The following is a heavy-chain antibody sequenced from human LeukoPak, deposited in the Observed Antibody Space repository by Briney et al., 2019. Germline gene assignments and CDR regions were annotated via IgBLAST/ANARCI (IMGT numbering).Heavy chain of an antibody. CDR2: IKQDGSEK. Sequence: GGSLRLSCAASGFTFSSYWMSWVRQAPGKWLEWVANIKQDGSEKYYVDSVKGRFTISRDNAKNPLYLQMNSLRAEDTAVYYCARDPAYCSGGSCYSKWFDPWGQGTLVTVSS. CDR1: GFTFSSYW. V-gene: IGHV3-7*01. J-gene: IGHJ5*02. D-gene: IGHD2-15*01. CDR3: ARDPAYCSGGSCYSKWFDP.